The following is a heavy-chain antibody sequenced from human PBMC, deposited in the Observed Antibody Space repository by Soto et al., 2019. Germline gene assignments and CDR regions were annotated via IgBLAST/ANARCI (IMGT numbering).Heavy chain of an antibody. CDR3: ARWGIAAAGSYYYYYMDV. CDR1: GYTFTSYD. Sequence: QVQLVQSGAEVKKPGASVKVSCKASGYTFTSYDINWVRQATGQGLEWMGWMNPNSGNTGYAQKFQSRVTMTRNNAISTAYMELSSLRSEDTAVYYCARWGIAAAGSYYYYYMDVWGKGTTVTVSS. CDR2: MNPNSGNT. D-gene: IGHD6-13*01. J-gene: IGHJ6*03. V-gene: IGHV1-8*01.